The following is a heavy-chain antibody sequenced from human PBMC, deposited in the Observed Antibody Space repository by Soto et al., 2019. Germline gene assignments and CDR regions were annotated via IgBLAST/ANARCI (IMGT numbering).Heavy chain of an antibody. D-gene: IGHD3-22*01. Sequence: EVQLLESGGGLVQPGGSLRLSCAASGFTFSSYAMSWVRQAPGKGLEWVSAISGSGGSTYYADSVKGRFTISRDNSKNTLYLKMNSLRAEDTAVYYCAKDEGAGNNYYDSSGYYIRPFDYWGQGTLVTVSS. CDR3: AKDEGAGNNYYDSSGYYIRPFDY. J-gene: IGHJ4*02. V-gene: IGHV3-23*01. CDR1: GFTFSSYA. CDR2: ISGSGGST.